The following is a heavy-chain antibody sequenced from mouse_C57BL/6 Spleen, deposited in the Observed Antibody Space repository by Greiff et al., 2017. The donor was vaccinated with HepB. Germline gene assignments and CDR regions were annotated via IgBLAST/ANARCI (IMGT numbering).Heavy chain of an antibody. J-gene: IGHJ4*01. CDR1: GYTFISYG. CDR2: IYPRSGNT. V-gene: IGHV1-81*01. Sequence: QVQLQQSGAELARPGASVKLSCKASGYTFISYGISWVKQRTGQGLEWIGEIYPRSGNTYYNDKFKGKSTLTADNSSSTAYMALRSLTSEDAAVYFCARFLSTAVPPYAMDYWGQGTWVTVSS. CDR3: ARFLSTAVPPYAMDY. D-gene: IGHD1-1*01.